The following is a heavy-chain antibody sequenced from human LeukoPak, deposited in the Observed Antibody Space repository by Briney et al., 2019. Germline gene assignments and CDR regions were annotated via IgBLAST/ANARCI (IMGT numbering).Heavy chain of an antibody. CDR1: GFTFGDYA. CDR3: TRDWSDILTGYYFWFDP. J-gene: IGHJ5*02. Sequence: GGSLRLSCTASGFTFGDYAVSWVRQAPGKGLEWVGFIRSKAYGGTTEYAASVKGRFTISRDDSKSIAYLQMNSLKTEDTAVYYCTRDWSDILTGYYFWFDPWGQGTLVTVSS. CDR2: IRSKAYGGTT. D-gene: IGHD3-9*01. V-gene: IGHV3-49*04.